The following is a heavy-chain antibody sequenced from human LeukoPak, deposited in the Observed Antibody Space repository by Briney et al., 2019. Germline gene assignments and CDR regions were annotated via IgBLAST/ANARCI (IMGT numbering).Heavy chain of an antibody. CDR2: IYYSGST. Sequence: SETLSLTCTVSGGSISSSSYYWGWIRQPPGKGLEWIGSIYYSGSTYYNPSLKSRVTISVDTSKNQFSLKLSSETAADTAVYYCATLPYCSSTSCYGGVPYYFDYWGQGTLVTVSS. J-gene: IGHJ4*02. CDR1: GGSISSSSYY. CDR3: ATLPYCSSTSCYGGVPYYFDY. V-gene: IGHV4-39*01. D-gene: IGHD2-2*01.